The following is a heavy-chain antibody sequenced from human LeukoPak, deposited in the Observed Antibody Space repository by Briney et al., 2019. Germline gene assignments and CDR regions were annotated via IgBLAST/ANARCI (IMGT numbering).Heavy chain of an antibody. CDR1: GFTFSSYG. Sequence: PGGSLRLSCAASGFTFSSYGMHWVRQAPGKGLEWVAVISYDGSNKYYADSVKGRFTISRDNSKNTLYLQMNSLRAEDTAVYYCARVYCNSTSCYTGGFDYWGQGTLVTVSS. CDR3: ARVYCNSTSCYTGGFDY. V-gene: IGHV3-30*03. CDR2: ISYDGSNK. J-gene: IGHJ4*02. D-gene: IGHD2-2*02.